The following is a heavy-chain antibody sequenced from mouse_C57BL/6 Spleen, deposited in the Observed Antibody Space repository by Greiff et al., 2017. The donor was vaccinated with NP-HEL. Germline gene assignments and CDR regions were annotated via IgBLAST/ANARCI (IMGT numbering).Heavy chain of an antibody. V-gene: IGHV5-17*01. J-gene: IGHJ4*01. CDR1: GFTFSDYG. CDR2: ISSGSSTI. Sequence: EVKLMESGGGLVKPGGSLKLSCAASGFTFSDYGMHWVRQAPEKGLAWVAYISSGSSTIYYADTVKGRFTISRDNAKNTLFLQMTSLRAEDTAMYYCARCGEGAMDYWGKGTSVTVSS. CDR3: ARCGEGAMDY.